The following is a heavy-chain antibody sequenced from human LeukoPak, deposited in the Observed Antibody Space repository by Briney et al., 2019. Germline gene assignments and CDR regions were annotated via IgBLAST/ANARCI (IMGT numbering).Heavy chain of an antibody. J-gene: IGHJ3*02. CDR2: IKQDGSEK. Sequence: PGGSLRLSCAASGLTFSTYWMSWVRQSPGKGLEWVADIKQDGSEKYYVDSVKGRFTISRDNAKNSLYLQMDSLRAEDTAVYYCARDPNSYAFDIWGQGTMVTVSS. V-gene: IGHV3-7*01. CDR1: GLTFSTYW. CDR3: ARDPNSYAFDI.